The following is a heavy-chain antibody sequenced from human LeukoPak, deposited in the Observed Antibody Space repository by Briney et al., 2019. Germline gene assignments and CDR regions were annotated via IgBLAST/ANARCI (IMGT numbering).Heavy chain of an antibody. Sequence: QPGGSLRLSCAASGXTFSTYGMNWVRQAPGKGLEWVSAIGGSGGSTYYADSVKGRFTISRDNSKNTLFLQMNSLRAEDTAVYFCAKVPTYYYDGSGYYSYFDYWGQGTLVTVSP. D-gene: IGHD3-22*01. J-gene: IGHJ4*02. CDR2: IGGSGGST. CDR3: AKVPTYYYDGSGYYSYFDY. CDR1: GXTFSTYG. V-gene: IGHV3-23*01.